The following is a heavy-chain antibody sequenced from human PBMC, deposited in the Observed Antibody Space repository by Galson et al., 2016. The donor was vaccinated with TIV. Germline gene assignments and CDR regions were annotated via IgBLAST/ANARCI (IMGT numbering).Heavy chain of an antibody. V-gene: IGHV6-1*01. J-gene: IGHJ3*01. D-gene: IGHD3-10*01. CDR3: ARAAGRNGATCHATCESFDF. Sequence: CAISGDSVSSDSAAWNWVRQSPSRGLEWLGRTYYRSRWYYDYKVSVKSRITINPDTSKNQFSLQLNSVTPEDTAVYYWARAAGRNGATCHATCESFDFWGQGTKVTVSS. CDR2: TYYRSRWYY. CDR1: GDSVSSDSAA.